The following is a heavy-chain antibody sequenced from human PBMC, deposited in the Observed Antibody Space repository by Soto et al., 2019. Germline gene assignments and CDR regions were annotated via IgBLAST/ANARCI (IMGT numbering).Heavy chain of an antibody. V-gene: IGHV3-30-3*01. CDR2: ISYDGSSK. CDR1: GFTFSTYA. CDR3: ARDSSPVTGYRRPADY. D-gene: IGHD3-9*01. J-gene: IGHJ4*02. Sequence: GSLRLSCAASGFTFSTYAMHWVRQAPGKGLEWVAVISYDGSSKFYADSVKDRFTISKDNSKNTLYLQMNSLRAEDTAVYYCARDSSPVTGYRRPADYWGQGTLVTVSS.